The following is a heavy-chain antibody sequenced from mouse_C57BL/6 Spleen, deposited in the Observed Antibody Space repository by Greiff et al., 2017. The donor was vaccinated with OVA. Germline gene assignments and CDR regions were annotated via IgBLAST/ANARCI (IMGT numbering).Heavy chain of an antibody. D-gene: IGHD2-1*01. CDR2: IDPEDGDT. V-gene: IGHV14-1*01. CDR3: TTCRYGNAWFAY. CDR1: GFTITDYY. J-gene: IGHJ3*01. Sequence: EVQLQQSGAELVRPGASVKLSCTASGFTITDYYMHWVKQRPEQGLEWIGRIDPEDGDTEYAPKFQGKATMTADTSSNTAYLQLSSLTSEDTAVYYCTTCRYGNAWFAYWGQGTLVTVSA.